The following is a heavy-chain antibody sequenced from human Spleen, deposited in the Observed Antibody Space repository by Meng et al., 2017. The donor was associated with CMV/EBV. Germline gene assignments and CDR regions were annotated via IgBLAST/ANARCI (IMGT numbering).Heavy chain of an antibody. CDR1: GFTFSGSA. D-gene: IGHD2-2*01. Sequence: GESLKISCAASGFTFSGSAMHWVRQASGKGLEWVGRIRSKANSYATAYAASVKGRFTISRDDSKNTAYLQMNSLKTEDTAVYYCTKSPGYCSSTSCYRDYYGMDVWGQGTTVTVSS. V-gene: IGHV3-73*01. CDR3: TKSPGYCSSTSCYRDYYGMDV. CDR2: IRSKANSYAT. J-gene: IGHJ6*02.